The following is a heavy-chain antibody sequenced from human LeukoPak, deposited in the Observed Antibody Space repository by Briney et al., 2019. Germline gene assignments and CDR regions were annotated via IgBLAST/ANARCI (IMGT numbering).Heavy chain of an antibody. CDR1: GAGIDNYY. CDR3: ARRAHLAQLGVDCFVP. V-gene: IGHV5-51*01. D-gene: IGHD2-8*01. CDR2: IHPSSSAT. Sequence: GASLKISCRSSGAGIDNYYIGWVRHMSREGLQWVAIIHPSSSATQYRPYIQGRVSIPADKAITTAYLQWNSLRTADAAVYFCARRAHLAQLGVDCFVPWGQGSLVTVSS. J-gene: IGHJ5*02.